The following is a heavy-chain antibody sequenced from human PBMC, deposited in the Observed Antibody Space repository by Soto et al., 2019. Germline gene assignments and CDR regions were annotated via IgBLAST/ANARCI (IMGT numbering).Heavy chain of an antibody. V-gene: IGHV3-21*01. D-gene: IGHD3-22*01. CDR2: ISSSTSYI. CDR1: GFTFSSYS. Sequence: PGGSLRLSCAASGFTFSSYSMNWVRQAPGKGLEWVSSISSSTSYIYYADSVKGRFTISRDNAKNSLYLQMNSLRAEDTAVYYCARVVDYYDPYCYYGMDVWGQGTTVTVSS. J-gene: IGHJ6*02. CDR3: ARVVDYYDPYCYYGMDV.